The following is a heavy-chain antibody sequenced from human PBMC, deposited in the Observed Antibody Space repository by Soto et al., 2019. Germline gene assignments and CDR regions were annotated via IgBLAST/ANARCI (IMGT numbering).Heavy chain of an antibody. CDR1: GGSISRYY. V-gene: IGHV4-59*08. CDR3: ARIRGWSVDY. D-gene: IGHD6-19*01. CDR2: IYYSGST. J-gene: IGHJ4*02. Sequence: QVQLQESGPGLVKPSDTLSLTCTVSGGSISRYYWSWIPKPPGNGLEWIGYIYYSGSTNYNPSLKRRFPISVDTSKNQFSLKLRSVTAADTAVYYCARIRGWSVDYWCQGTLVTVSS.